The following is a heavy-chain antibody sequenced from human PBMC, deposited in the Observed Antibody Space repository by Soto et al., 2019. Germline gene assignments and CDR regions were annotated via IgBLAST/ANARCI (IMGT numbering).Heavy chain of an antibody. CDR3: ARDGGGYSYGTDY. CDR2: IYSGGST. Sequence: GGSLRLSCAASGFTVSSNYMSWVRQAPGKGLEWVSVIYSGGSTYYADSVKGRFTISRDNSKNTLYLQMNSLRAEDTAVYYCARDGGGYSYGTDYWGQGTLVTVSS. J-gene: IGHJ4*02. CDR1: GFTVSSNY. V-gene: IGHV3-53*01. D-gene: IGHD5-18*01.